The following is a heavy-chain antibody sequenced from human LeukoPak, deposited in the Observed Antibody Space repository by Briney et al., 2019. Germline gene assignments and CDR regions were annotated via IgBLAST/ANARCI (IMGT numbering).Heavy chain of an antibody. V-gene: IGHV1-24*01. J-gene: IGHJ3*02. CDR3: ARDTHEAFDI. CDR1: GYTLTELS. Sequence: GASVKVSCKVSGYTLTELSMHWVRQAPGKGLEWMGGFDPEDGETIYAQKFQGRVTMTTDTSTSTAYMELRSLRSDDTAVYYCARDTHEAFDIWGQGTMVTVSS. CDR2: FDPEDGET.